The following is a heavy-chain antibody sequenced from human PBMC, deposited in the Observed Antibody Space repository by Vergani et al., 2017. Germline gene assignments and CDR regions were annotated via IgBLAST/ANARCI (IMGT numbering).Heavy chain of an antibody. V-gene: IGHV3-11*01. J-gene: IGHJ4*02. CDR3: ARERLDCISTSCYYLRWSHFGY. Sequence: QVQLVESGGGLVKPGGSLRLSCAASGFTFSDYYMSWIRQAPGKGLEWVSYISSSGSTIYYADSVKGRFTISRENAKNSLYLQMNSLRAEDTAVYYCARERLDCISTSCYYLRWSHFGYWGQGSLVTVSS. CDR2: ISSSGSTI. D-gene: IGHD2-2*01. CDR1: GFTFSDYY.